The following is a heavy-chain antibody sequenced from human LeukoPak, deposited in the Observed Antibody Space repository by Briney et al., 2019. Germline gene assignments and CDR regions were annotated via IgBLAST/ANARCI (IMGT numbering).Heavy chain of an antibody. Sequence: SETLSLTCTVSGGSISSYYWGWIRQPPGKGLEWIGYIHYSGSTIYNPSLKSRVTISVDTSKNQFSLKLSSVTAADTAVYYWARDRGSGWYLLDYWGQGTLVTVSS. V-gene: IGHV4-59*01. D-gene: IGHD6-19*01. CDR2: IHYSGST. CDR3: ARDRGSGWYLLDY. J-gene: IGHJ4*02. CDR1: GGSISSYY.